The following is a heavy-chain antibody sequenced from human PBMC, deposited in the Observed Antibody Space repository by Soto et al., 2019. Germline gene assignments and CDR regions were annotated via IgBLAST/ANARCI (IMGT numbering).Heavy chain of an antibody. CDR1: GGSISSGGYS. Sequence: TSETLSLTCAVSGGSISSGGYSWSWIRQPPGKGLEWIGYIYYSGSTNYNPSLKSRVTISVDTSKNQFSLKLSSVTAADTAVYYCARRYGGNLDYWGQGTLVTVSS. J-gene: IGHJ4*02. CDR3: ARRYGGNLDY. CDR2: IYYSGST. V-gene: IGHV4-61*08. D-gene: IGHD1-26*01.